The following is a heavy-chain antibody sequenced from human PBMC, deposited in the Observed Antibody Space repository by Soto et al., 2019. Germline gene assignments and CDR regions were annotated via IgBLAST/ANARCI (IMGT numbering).Heavy chain of an antibody. J-gene: IGHJ6*02. CDR3: ARDFSRYPLYYYYYGMDV. D-gene: IGHD2-2*02. CDR1: GFTVSSNY. CDR2: IYSGGST. V-gene: IGHV3-53*02. Sequence: EVQLVETGGGLIQPGGSLRLSCAASGFTVSSNYMSWVRQAPGKGLEWVSVIYSGGSTYYADSVKGRFTISRDNSKNTLYLQMNSLRAEDTAVYYFARDFSRYPLYYYYYGMDVWGQGTTVTVSS.